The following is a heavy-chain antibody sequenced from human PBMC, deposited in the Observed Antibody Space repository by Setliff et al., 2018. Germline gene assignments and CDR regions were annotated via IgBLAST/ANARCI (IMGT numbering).Heavy chain of an antibody. CDR1: GGSFSGYY. CDR2: INHSGST. D-gene: IGHD3-22*01. J-gene: IGHJ3*02. Sequence: PSETLSLTCAVYGGSFSGYYWSWIRQPPGKGLEWIGEINHSGSTNYNPPLKSRVTISVDTSKNQFSLKLSSVTAADTAVYYCARYRGNYYDSSGYYSGDAFDIWGQGTMVTVSS. V-gene: IGHV4-34*01. CDR3: ARYRGNYYDSSGYYSGDAFDI.